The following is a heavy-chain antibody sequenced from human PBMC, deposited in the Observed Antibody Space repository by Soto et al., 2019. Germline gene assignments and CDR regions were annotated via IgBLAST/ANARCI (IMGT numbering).Heavy chain of an antibody. D-gene: IGHD2-15*01. CDR1: GFSLSSSGVG. Sequence: QITLKESGPPLVKPTQTLTLTCTFSGFSLSSSGVGVGWIRQSPGKALEWLALIYWDDDKRYSPSLKSRLTITKDTSKNQVVLTMTNMDPVDTATYYCAHSFYCSGGNCYSDYWGQGTLGTVSS. CDR3: AHSFYCSGGNCYSDY. V-gene: IGHV2-5*02. J-gene: IGHJ4*02. CDR2: IYWDDDK.